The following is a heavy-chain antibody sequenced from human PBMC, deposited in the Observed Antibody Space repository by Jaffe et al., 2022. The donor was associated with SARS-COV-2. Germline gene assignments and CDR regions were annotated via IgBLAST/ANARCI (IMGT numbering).Heavy chain of an antibody. Sequence: QVQLVQSGAEVKKPGSSVKVSCKASGGTFSSYAISWVRQAPGQGLEWMGGIIPIFGTANYAQKFQGRVTITADESTSTAYMELSSLRSEDTAVYYCASASPTYDFWSGAKYNWFDPWGQGTLVTVSS. CDR3: ASASPTYDFWSGAKYNWFDP. CDR1: GGTFSSYA. J-gene: IGHJ5*02. CDR2: IIPIFGTA. V-gene: IGHV1-69*01. D-gene: IGHD3-3*01.